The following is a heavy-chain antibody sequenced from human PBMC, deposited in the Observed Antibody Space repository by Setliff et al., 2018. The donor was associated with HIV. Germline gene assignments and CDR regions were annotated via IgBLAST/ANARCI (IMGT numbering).Heavy chain of an antibody. CDR3: ARSPYGDYGLDY. D-gene: IGHD4-17*01. Sequence: PGGSLRLSCVASGFRFRGHAMNWVRQAPGKGLEWVSVISGSGGSTFYADSVKGRFTISRDNSKNTVYLQMNSLRGEDTAVYFCARSPYGDYGLDYWGQGTLVTVSS. J-gene: IGHJ4*02. CDR1: GFRFRGHA. CDR2: ISGSGGST. V-gene: IGHV3-23*01.